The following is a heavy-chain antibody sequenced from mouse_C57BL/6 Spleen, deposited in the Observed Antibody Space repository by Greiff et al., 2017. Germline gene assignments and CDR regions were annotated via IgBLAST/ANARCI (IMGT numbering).Heavy chain of an antibody. V-gene: IGHV1-62-2*01. CDR2: FYPGSGSI. D-gene: IGHD1-1*01. CDR1: GYTFTEYT. J-gene: IGHJ3*01. Sequence: VQLQQSGAELVKPGASVKLSCKASGYTFTEYTIHWVKQRSGQGLEWIGWFYPGSGSIKYNEKFKDKATLTADKSSSTVYMELSRLTSEDSAVYFCATHEKGYYGSSPAWFAYWGQGTLVTVSA. CDR3: ATHEKGYYGSSPAWFAY.